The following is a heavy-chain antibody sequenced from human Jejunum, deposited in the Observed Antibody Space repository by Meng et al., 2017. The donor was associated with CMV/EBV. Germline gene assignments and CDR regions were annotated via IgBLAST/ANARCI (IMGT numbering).Heavy chain of an antibody. CDR2: IYYNGNA. CDR3: ARGGIFRGIDY. CDR1: GDSISSCDYS. J-gene: IGHJ4*02. Sequence: QRQLQGSGPRLVKPSQTLSLPCPVSGDSISSCDYSWNWIHQSPGKGLEWIGYIYYNGNAYYNPSLQSRVSISVDTSKNEFSLNLNSVTAADTALYFCARGGIFRGIDYWGQGTLVTVSS. D-gene: IGHD3-10*01. V-gene: IGHV4-30-4*08.